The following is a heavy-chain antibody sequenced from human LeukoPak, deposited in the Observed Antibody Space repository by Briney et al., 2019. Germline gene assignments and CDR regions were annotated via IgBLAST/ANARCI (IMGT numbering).Heavy chain of an antibody. CDR1: GYSFTSYW. D-gene: IGHD2-21*01. V-gene: IGHV5-51*01. CDR2: IYPGDSDT. CDR3: ARHFSGYSAVENYSWFDP. J-gene: IGHJ5*02. Sequence: GESLKISCKGSGYSFTSYWIGWVRQMPGKGLEWMGIIYPGDSDTRYSPSFQGQVTISADKSISTAYLQWSSLKASDTAMYYCARHFSGYSAVENYSWFDPWGQGTLVTVSS.